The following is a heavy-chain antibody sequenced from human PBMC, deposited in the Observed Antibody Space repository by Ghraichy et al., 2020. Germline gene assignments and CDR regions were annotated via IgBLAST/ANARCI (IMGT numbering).Heavy chain of an antibody. CDR1: GFTFSSYA. CDR2: ISGSGGTI. V-gene: IGHV3-23*02. CDR3: AKSVVAASPDPNWFDP. D-gene: IGHD2-15*01. Sequence: GESLNISCAASGFTFSSYAMTWVRQAPGKGLVWVAFISGSGGTIYYGDAVKGRFTTSRDNSKSTLYLQMNSLRVEDTAVYYCAKSVVAASPDPNWFDPWGQGTLVTVSS. J-gene: IGHJ5*02.